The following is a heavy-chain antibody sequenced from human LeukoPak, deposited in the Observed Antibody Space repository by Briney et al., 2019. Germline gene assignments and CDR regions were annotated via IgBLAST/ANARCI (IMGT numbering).Heavy chain of an antibody. J-gene: IGHJ3*02. Sequence: SETLSLTCTVSGGSINSYYWSWIRQPPGKGLEWIGYIYYSGSTNYNPSLKSRVTISVDTSKNQFSLKLSSVTAADTAVYYCARVGYDLGAFDIWGQGTMVTVSS. V-gene: IGHV4-59*01. CDR3: ARVGYDLGAFDI. CDR2: IYYSGST. CDR1: GGSINSYY. D-gene: IGHD2-15*01.